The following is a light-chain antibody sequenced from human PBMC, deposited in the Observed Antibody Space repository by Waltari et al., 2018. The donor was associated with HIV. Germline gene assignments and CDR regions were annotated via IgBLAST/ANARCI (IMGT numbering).Light chain of an antibody. Sequence: SYDLTQPPSVSVSPGQTARITCFGAALSKEYTFWHQQKAGQAPLLVIHKDTERASGIPERFSGSTSGRLVTLTIDDVEPDDEADYYCQSAGGGGTYRFGGGTKLTVL. CDR1: ALSKEY. CDR2: KDT. CDR3: QSAGGGGTYR. V-gene: IGLV3-25*03. J-gene: IGLJ2*01.